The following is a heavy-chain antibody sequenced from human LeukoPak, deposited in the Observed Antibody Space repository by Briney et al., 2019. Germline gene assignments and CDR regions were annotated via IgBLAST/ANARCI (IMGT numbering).Heavy chain of an antibody. CDR1: GFTFSSYW. D-gene: IGHD4-11*01. Sequence: PGGSLRLSCVASGFTFSSYWMAWVRQAPGKGLEWVASIQQNGNEKYYVDSVKGRFTTSKDNAKNLLYLQMNSLRAEDTAVYYCAREDHSKYEYWGQGTPVTVSS. CDR2: IQQNGNEK. V-gene: IGHV3-7*01. CDR3: AREDHSKYEY. J-gene: IGHJ4*02.